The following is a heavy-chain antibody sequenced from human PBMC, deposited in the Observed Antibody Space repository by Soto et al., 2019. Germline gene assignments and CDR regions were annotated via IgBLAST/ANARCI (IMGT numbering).Heavy chain of an antibody. D-gene: IGHD2-15*01. CDR1: GGSIITYY. J-gene: IGHJ5*02. Sequence: PSETLSLTCTVPGGSIITYYWSWIRQPPGKGLEWIGYIYYTGSTNCNPSLKSRVTISVDTSKNQFSLKLSSVTAADTAVYYCARASGCSGDSCAFDPWGQGTLVTVSS. V-gene: IGHV4-59*01. CDR2: IYYTGST. CDR3: ARASGCSGDSCAFDP.